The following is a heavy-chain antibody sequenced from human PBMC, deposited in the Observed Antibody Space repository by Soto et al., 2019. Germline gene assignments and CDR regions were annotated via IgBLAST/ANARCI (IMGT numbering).Heavy chain of an antibody. Sequence: EVQLVESGGGLVKPGGSLRLSCAASGFTFSSYSMNWVRQAPGKGLEWVSSISSSSSYIYYADSVKGRFTISRDTAKNSLYLQMNSLRAEDTAVYYCARDNDYDILTGPRSWGQGTLVTVSS. D-gene: IGHD3-9*01. V-gene: IGHV3-21*01. CDR3: ARDNDYDILTGPRS. CDR2: ISSSSSYI. CDR1: GFTFSSYS. J-gene: IGHJ5*02.